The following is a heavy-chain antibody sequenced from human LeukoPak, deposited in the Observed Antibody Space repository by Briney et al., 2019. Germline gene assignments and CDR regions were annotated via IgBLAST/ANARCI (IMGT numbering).Heavy chain of an antibody. CDR1: GGSISSGGYS. V-gene: IGHV4-30-2*01. D-gene: IGHD6-19*01. CDR2: IYHSGST. Sequence: SQTLSLTCAVSGGSISSGGYSWRWIRQPPGKGLEWIGYIYHSGSTYYNPSLKSRVTISVDRSKNQFSLKLSSVTAADTAVYYCARVSIAVAGGIDYWGQGTLVSVSS. CDR3: ARVSIAVAGGIDY. J-gene: IGHJ4*02.